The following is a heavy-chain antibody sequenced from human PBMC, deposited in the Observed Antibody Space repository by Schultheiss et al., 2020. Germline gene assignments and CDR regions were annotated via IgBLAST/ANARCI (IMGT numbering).Heavy chain of an antibody. CDR1: GGSISDYY. D-gene: IGHD5-18*01. CDR3: AREGTAMDNAFDI. J-gene: IGHJ3*02. Sequence: SETLSLTCTVSGGSISDYYWTWIRQTPGKGLEWIGYIYYSGITNYNPSLKSRVTMSVDTSKKQLFLRLSAVTAADTGVYYCAREGTAMDNAFDIWGQGTMVTVSS. V-gene: IGHV4-59*01. CDR2: IYYSGIT.